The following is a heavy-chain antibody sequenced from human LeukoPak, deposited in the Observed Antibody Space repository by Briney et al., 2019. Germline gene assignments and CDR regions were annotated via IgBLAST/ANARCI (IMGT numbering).Heavy chain of an antibody. J-gene: IGHJ5*02. CDR2: IYYSGST. Sequence: SETLSLTCTVSGGSISSYYWSWLRQPPGKGLEWIGYIYYSGSTNYNPSLKSRVTISVDTSKNQFSLKLSSVTAADTAVYYCAREGSITMIPGGWFDPWGQGTLVTVSS. CDR1: GGSISSYY. V-gene: IGHV4-59*01. CDR3: AREGSITMIPGGWFDP. D-gene: IGHD3-22*01.